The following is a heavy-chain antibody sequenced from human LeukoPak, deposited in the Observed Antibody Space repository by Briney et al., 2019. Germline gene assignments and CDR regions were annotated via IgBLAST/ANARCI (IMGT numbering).Heavy chain of an antibody. CDR1: GYTFTGYY. Sequence: ASVKVSCKASGYTFTGYYMHWVRQAPGQGLEWMGWINPNSGGTNYAQKFQGRVTMTRDTSISTAYMELSRLRSDDMAVYYCAREPYDFWSPNYYYYMDVWGKGTTVTVSS. J-gene: IGHJ6*03. D-gene: IGHD3-3*01. V-gene: IGHV1-2*02. CDR2: INPNSGGT. CDR3: AREPYDFWSPNYYYYMDV.